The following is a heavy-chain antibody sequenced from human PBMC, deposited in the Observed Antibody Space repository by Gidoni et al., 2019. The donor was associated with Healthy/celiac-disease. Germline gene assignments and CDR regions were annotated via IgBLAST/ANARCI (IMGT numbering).Heavy chain of an antibody. CDR2: ISYDGSNK. Sequence: QVQLVESGGGVVQPGRSLRLSCAASGFTFSSYGMHWVRQAPGKGLEWVAVISYDGSNKYYADSVKGRFTISRDNSKNTLYLQMNSLRAEDTAVYYCAKVVVAAKPYYYYYMDVWGKGTTVTVSS. CDR3: AKVVVAAKPYYYYYMDV. CDR1: GFTFSSYG. J-gene: IGHJ6*03. D-gene: IGHD2-15*01. V-gene: IGHV3-30*18.